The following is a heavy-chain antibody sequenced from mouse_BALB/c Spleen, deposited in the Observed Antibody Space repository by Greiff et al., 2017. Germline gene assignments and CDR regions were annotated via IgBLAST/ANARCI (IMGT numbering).Heavy chain of an antibody. CDR1: GYTFSSYW. CDR3: ARGDYGSSYTWFAY. V-gene: IGHV1-9*01. Sequence: QVQLKQSGAELMKPGASVKISCKATGYTFSSYWIEWVKQRPGHGLEWIGEILPGSGSTNYNEKFKGKATFTADTSSNTAYMQLSSLTSEDSAVYYCARGDYGSSYTWFAYWGQGTLVTVSA. CDR2: ILPGSGST. J-gene: IGHJ3*01. D-gene: IGHD1-1*01.